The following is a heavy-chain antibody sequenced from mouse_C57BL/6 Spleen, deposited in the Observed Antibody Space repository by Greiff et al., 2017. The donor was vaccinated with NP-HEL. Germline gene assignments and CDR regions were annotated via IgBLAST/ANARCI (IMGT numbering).Heavy chain of an antibody. CDR2: ISRGSSTI. CDR3: ARSIVTTVVAHYFDY. D-gene: IGHD1-1*01. Sequence: EVHLVESGGGLVKPGGSLKLSCAASGFTFSDYGMHWVRQAPEQGLEWVAYISRGSSTIYYADTVKGRFPLSRDNAKNTLFLQMTSLRSEDTAMYYCARSIVTTVVAHYFDYWGQGTTLTVSS. V-gene: IGHV5-17*01. CDR1: GFTFSDYG. J-gene: IGHJ2*01.